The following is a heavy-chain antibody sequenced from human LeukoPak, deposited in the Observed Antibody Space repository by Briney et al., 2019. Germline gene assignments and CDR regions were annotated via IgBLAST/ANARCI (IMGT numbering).Heavy chain of an antibody. D-gene: IGHD3-22*01. CDR3: ARDPNPGYYDSSGYHDY. CDR2: ISWNSGSI. J-gene: IGHJ4*02. CDR1: GFTFVDYA. Sequence: GGSLRLSCAASGFTFVDYAMHWVRQAPGKGLEWVSGISWNSGSIGYADSVKGRFTISRDNAKNSLYLQMNSLRAEDTAVYYCARDPNPGYYDSSGYHDYWGQGTLVTVSS. V-gene: IGHV3-9*01.